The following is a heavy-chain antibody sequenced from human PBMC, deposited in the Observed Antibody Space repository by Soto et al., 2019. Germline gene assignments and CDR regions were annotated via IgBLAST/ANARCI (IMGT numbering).Heavy chain of an antibody. CDR2: INGGNGNT. CDR1: GYTFRNYA. CDR3: ARDGPIYDILSARYFYGMDV. J-gene: IGHJ6*02. Sequence: GASVKVSCKANGYTFRNYAMHWVRQAPGQGLEWMGWINGGNGNTKYSQKFHGRVTITRDTSASTAYMELSSLRSEDTAVYYCARDGPIYDILSARYFYGMDVWGQGTTVTVSS. V-gene: IGHV1-3*01. D-gene: IGHD3-9*01.